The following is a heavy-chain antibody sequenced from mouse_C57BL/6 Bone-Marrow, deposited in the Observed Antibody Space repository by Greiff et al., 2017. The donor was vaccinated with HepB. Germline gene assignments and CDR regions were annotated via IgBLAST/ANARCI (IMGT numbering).Heavy chain of an antibody. V-gene: IGHV2-9-1*01. CDR1: GFSLTSYA. CDR2: IWTGGGT. CDR3: ASQLDAMDY. J-gene: IGHJ4*01. Sequence: VKVVESGPGLVAPSQSLSITCTVSGFSLTSYAISWVRQPPGKGLEWLGVIWTGGGTNYNSALKSRLSISKDNSKSQVFLKMNSLQTDDTARYYCASQLDAMDYWGQGTSVTVSS. D-gene: IGHD4-1*02.